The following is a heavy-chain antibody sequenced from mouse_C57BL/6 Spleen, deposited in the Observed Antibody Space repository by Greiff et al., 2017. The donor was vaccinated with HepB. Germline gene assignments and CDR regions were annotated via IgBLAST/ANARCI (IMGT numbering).Heavy chain of an antibody. CDR1: GYSFTDYN. CDR3: ARERVRTTVVATRYFDV. V-gene: IGHV1-39*01. CDR2: INPNYGTT. Sequence: VQLQQSGPELVKPGASVKISCKASGYSFTDYNMNWVKQSNGKSLEWIGVINPNYGTTSYNQKFKGKATLTVDQSSSTAYMQLNSLTSEDSAVYYCARERVRTTVVATRYFDVWGTGTTVTVSS. J-gene: IGHJ1*03. D-gene: IGHD1-1*01.